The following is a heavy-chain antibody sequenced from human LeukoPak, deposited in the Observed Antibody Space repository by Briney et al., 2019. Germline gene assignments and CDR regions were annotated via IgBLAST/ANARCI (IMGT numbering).Heavy chain of an antibody. CDR1: GGTFSSYA. CDR3: ARGKYDSGSYSLYYYYGMDV. CDR2: IIPIFGTA. V-gene: IGHV1-69*13. D-gene: IGHD1-26*01. Sequence: SVKVSCKASGGTFSSYAISWVRQAPGQGLEWMGGIIPIFGTANYAQKFQGRVTITADESTSAAYMELSSLRSEDTAVYYCARGKYDSGSYSLYYYYGMDVWGQGTTVTVSS. J-gene: IGHJ6*02.